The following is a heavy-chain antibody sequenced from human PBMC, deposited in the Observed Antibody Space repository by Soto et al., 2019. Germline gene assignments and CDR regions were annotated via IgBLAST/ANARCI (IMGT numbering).Heavy chain of an antibody. CDR2: ISSSSSYI. CDR3: ARGDIVVVPAAFDY. V-gene: IGHV3-21*01. J-gene: IGHJ4*02. Sequence: PGGSLRLSCAASGFTFSSYSMNWVRQAPGKGLEWVSSISSSSSYIYYADSVKGRFTISRDNAKNSLYLQMNSPRAEDTAVYYCARGDIVVVPAAFDYWGQGTLVTVSS. D-gene: IGHD2-2*01. CDR1: GFTFSSYS.